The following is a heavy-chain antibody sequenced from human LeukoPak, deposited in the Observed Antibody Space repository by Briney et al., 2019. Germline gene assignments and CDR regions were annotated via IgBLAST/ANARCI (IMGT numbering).Heavy chain of an antibody. Sequence: SETLSLTCAVSGGSISSSNWWSWVRRSPGKGLEWIGEIYHSGSTNYNPSLKSRVTMSVDTSKNQFSLKLSSVTAADTAVYYCARDGAYSGSYYRNWFDPWGQGTLVTVSS. CDR3: ARDGAYSGSYYRNWFDP. J-gene: IGHJ5*02. CDR2: IYHSGST. V-gene: IGHV4-4*02. CDR1: GGSISSSNW. D-gene: IGHD1-26*01.